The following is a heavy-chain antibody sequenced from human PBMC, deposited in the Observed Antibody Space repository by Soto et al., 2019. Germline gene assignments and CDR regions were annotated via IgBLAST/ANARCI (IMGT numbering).Heavy chain of an antibody. D-gene: IGHD3-3*01. Sequence: SETLSLTCTVSGGSISSYYWSWIRQPPGKGLEWIGYIYYSGSTNYNPSLKSRVTISVDTSKNQFSLKLSSVTAADTAVYYCERLGWGSGYPNFAYWGQRTLVTGSS. V-gene: IGHV4-59*08. CDR2: IYYSGST. J-gene: IGHJ4*02. CDR1: GGSISSYY. CDR3: ERLGWGSGYPNFAY.